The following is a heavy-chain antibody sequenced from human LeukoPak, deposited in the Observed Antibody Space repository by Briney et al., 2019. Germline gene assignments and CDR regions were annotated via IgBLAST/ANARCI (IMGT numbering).Heavy chain of an antibody. Sequence: ASVKLSCKASGYTFTSYGISWVRQAPGQGLEWMGGIIPIFGKANYAEKFQGRVTITADESTSTDYMELSSLRSEDTAVYYCAGVGGDIVVVPAANGNWFDLWGQGTLVTVS. D-gene: IGHD2-2*01. J-gene: IGHJ5*02. CDR1: GYTFTSYG. CDR3: AGVGGDIVVVPAANGNWFDL. CDR2: IIPIFGKA. V-gene: IGHV1-69*13.